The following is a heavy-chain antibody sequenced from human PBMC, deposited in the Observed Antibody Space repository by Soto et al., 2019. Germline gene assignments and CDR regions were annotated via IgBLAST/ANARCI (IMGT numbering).Heavy chain of an antibody. CDR3: ARDALYYDLGNWFDP. V-gene: IGHV3-48*02. J-gene: IGHJ5*02. D-gene: IGHD3-3*01. Sequence: PXVCLRLSCAACGFSFSSYSMNWVRQAPGKGLEWVSYISSSSSTIYYADSVKGRFTISRDNAKNSLYLQMNSLRDEDTAVYYCARDALYYDLGNWFDPWGQGTLVTVSS. CDR1: GFSFSSYS. CDR2: ISSSSSTI.